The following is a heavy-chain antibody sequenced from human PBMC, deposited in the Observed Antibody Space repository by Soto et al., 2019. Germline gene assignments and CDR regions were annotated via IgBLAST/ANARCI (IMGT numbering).Heavy chain of an antibody. V-gene: IGHV3-30*18. Sequence: QVQLVESGGGVVHPGRSLRLSCAASGFTFRNYGMHWVRQAPGKGLEWVAVISFDGGNKKYADSVKGRFTFSRDNSKNTLYLQINNLRAEDTAVYYCAKEADTVGFYYGMDVWGQGTTVTVSS. D-gene: IGHD4-17*01. CDR2: ISFDGGNK. J-gene: IGHJ6*02. CDR3: AKEADTVGFYYGMDV. CDR1: GFTFRNYG.